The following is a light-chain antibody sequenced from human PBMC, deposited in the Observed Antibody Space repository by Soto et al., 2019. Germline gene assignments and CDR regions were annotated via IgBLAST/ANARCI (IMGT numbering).Light chain of an antibody. CDR1: QSVSSSY. CDR2: GAS. V-gene: IGKV3-20*01. Sequence: IVLTQSPGTLSLSPGERATLSCRTSQSVSSSYLAWYQQNPGQAPRLLIYGASSRATGIPDRFSGSGSGTDFTLTISRLEPEDFAVYYCQQYGRSWWTFGQGTKVEIK. CDR3: QQYGRSWWT. J-gene: IGKJ1*01.